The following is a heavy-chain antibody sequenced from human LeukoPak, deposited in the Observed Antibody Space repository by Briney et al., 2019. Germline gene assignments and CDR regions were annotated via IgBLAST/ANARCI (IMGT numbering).Heavy chain of an antibody. Sequence: SETLSLTCTVSGGSISSSSYYWGWIRQPPGKGLEWIGSIYYSGSTYYNPSLKSRVTISVDTSKNQFSLKLSSVTAADTAVYYCARDPPLEYWGQGTLVTVSS. V-gene: IGHV4-39*02. D-gene: IGHD1-1*01. CDR1: GGSISSSSYY. J-gene: IGHJ4*02. CDR3: ARDPPLEY. CDR2: IYYSGST.